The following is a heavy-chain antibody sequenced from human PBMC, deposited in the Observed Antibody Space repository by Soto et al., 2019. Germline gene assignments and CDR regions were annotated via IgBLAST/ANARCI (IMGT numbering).Heavy chain of an antibody. CDR3: ARVWIQLWLRGQYYHLDV. CDR1: GYTFTSYG. D-gene: IGHD5-18*01. J-gene: IGHJ6*03. V-gene: IGHV1-18*01. CDR2: ISAYNGNT. Sequence: ASVKVSCKASGYTFTSYGISWVRQAPGQGLEWMGWISAYNGNTNYAQKLQGRVTMTTDTSTSTAYMELRSLRSDDTAVYYCARVWIQLWLRGQYYHLDVWGKGTTVIVSS.